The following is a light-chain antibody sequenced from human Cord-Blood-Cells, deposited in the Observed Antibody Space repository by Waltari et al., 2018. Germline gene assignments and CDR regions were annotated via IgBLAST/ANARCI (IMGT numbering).Light chain of an antibody. CDR3: SSYTSSSTLEV. V-gene: IGLV2-14*01. Sequence: QSALTQPASVSGSPGPSITISCTGTSSAVGGYNYVSWYQQHPGKAPKLMIYDVSNRPSGVSNRFSGSKSGNTASLTISGLQAEDEADYYCSSYTSSSTLEVFGGGTKLTVL. J-gene: IGLJ2*01. CDR1: SSAVGGYNY. CDR2: DVS.